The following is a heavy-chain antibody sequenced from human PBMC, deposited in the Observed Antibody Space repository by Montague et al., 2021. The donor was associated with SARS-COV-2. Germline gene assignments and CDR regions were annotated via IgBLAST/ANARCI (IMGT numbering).Heavy chain of an antibody. D-gene: IGHD2-15*01. J-gene: IGHJ4*02. CDR2: IYYSGST. V-gene: IGHV4-59*01. Sequence: SETLSLTCTVSGGSISSYYWSWIRQPPGKGLEWIGYIYYSGSTNYNPSLKSRVTISVDTSKNQFSLKLSSVTAADTAVYYCARVGFGYCSGGSCYRAFGYWGQGTLVTVSS. CDR3: ARVGFGYCSGGSCYRAFGY. CDR1: GGSISSYY.